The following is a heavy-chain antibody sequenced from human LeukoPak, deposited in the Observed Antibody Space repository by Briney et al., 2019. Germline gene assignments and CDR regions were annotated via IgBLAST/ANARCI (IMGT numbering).Heavy chain of an antibody. CDR2: ISGSGGST. V-gene: IGHV3-23*01. D-gene: IGHD3-10*01. CDR3: ARISGSGSYYGPFDY. J-gene: IGHJ4*02. Sequence: GGSLRLSCAASGFTFSSYAMSWVRQAPGKGLEWVSAISGSGGSTNHADSVKGRFTISRDNAKNSLYLQMNSLRAEDTAVYYCARISGSGSYYGPFDYWGQGTLVTVSS. CDR1: GFTFSSYA.